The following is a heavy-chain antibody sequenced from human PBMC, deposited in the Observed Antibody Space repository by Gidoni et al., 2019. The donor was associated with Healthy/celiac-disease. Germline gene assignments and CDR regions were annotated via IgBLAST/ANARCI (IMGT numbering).Heavy chain of an antibody. CDR1: GFTFSRYG. Sequence: QVQLVESGGGVVQPGRSLRLSCAASGFTFSRYGMHWVRQAPGKGLEWVTVISYDGSNKYYADSVKGRFTISRDNSKNTVYLQMNSLRAEDTAVYYCAKDALRFLEWLLYPDYWGQGTLVTVSS. D-gene: IGHD3-3*01. V-gene: IGHV3-30*18. CDR3: AKDALRFLEWLLYPDY. J-gene: IGHJ4*02. CDR2: ISYDGSNK.